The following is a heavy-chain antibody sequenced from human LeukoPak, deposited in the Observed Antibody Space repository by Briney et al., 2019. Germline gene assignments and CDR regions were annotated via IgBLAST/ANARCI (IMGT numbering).Heavy chain of an antibody. Sequence: PGRSLRLPCAASGFTFSSYVMHWVRQAPGKGLEWVAIISYDGSNEYYADSVKGRFTISRDNSKNTLYLQMNSLRAADTAVYYCARDKDTSYLSSFDYWGQGTLVTVSS. D-gene: IGHD2-2*01. V-gene: IGHV3-30*04. J-gene: IGHJ4*02. CDR1: GFTFSSYV. CDR2: ISYDGSNE. CDR3: ARDKDTSYLSSFDY.